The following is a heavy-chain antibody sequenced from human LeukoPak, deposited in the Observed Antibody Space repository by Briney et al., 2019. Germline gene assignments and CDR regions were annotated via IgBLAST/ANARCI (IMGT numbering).Heavy chain of an antibody. CDR2: IYSGDRT. Sequence: PGGSLRLSCAVSGFTVSSSYMSWVRQAPGKGLEWVSVIYSGDRTNYADSVKGRFTISRDNSKNTLYLQMNSLRAEDTAVYYCAKAGATPLLDYWGQGTLVTVSS. J-gene: IGHJ4*02. V-gene: IGHV3-53*01. CDR1: GFTVSSSY. D-gene: IGHD6-25*01. CDR3: AKAGATPLLDY.